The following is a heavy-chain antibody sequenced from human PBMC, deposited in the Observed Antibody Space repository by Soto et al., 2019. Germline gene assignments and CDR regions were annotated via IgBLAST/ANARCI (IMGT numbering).Heavy chain of an antibody. Sequence: QVQLVQSGAEVQKPGASVKVSCKASGYMFTAFYMHWVRQAPGQGLEWMGWLNPNSGGTCYGQKFQGRVTKTSDKSIRTAYLELTKLTSGDTAIYFCARGYYHDRDLDFWGQGSLVTVAS. CDR1: GYMFTAFY. V-gene: IGHV1-2*02. D-gene: IGHD3-22*01. CDR3: ARGYYHDRDLDF. J-gene: IGHJ4*02. CDR2: LNPNSGGT.